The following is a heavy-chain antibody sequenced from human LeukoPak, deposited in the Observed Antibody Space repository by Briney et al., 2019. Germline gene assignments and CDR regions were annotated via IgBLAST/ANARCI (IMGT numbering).Heavy chain of an antibody. CDR3: ARHKEVGDYYYFDY. J-gene: IGHJ4*02. D-gene: IGHD2/OR15-2a*01. CDR2: INPSGGST. V-gene: IGHV1-46*01. Sequence: ASVKVSCKASGYTFTSYYMHWVRQAPGQGLEWMGIINPSGGSTSYTQKFQGRVTMTRDTSTTTVYMELSSLGSQYTAVYYCARHKEVGDYYYFDYWGQGTLVTVSS. CDR1: GYTFTSYY.